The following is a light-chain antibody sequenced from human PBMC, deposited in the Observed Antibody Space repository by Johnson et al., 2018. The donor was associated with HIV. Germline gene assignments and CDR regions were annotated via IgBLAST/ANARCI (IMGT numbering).Light chain of an antibody. CDR1: SSKIENNY. Sequence: QSVLTQPPSVSAAPGQRVTISCSGNSSKIENNYVSWYQQFPERAPKLLIYDNTKRPSGIPDRFSGSKSDTSATLAITGLQTGDGADYYCGTWDSRLTAYVFGTGTKVTV. J-gene: IGLJ1*01. CDR2: DNT. V-gene: IGLV1-51*01. CDR3: GTWDSRLTAYV.